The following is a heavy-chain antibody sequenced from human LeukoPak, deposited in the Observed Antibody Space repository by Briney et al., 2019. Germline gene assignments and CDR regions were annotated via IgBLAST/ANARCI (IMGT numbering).Heavy chain of an antibody. CDR3: ARYSGSYGSDY. J-gene: IGHJ4*02. CDR2: ISGSGGST. V-gene: IGHV3-23*01. CDR1: GFTFSSYA. Sequence: GGSLRLSCAASGFTFSSYAMSWVRQAPGKGLEWVSAISGSGGSTYYADSVKGRFTISRDNSKNTLYLQMNSLRAEDTAAYYCARYSGSYGSDYWGQGTLVTVSS. D-gene: IGHD1-26*01.